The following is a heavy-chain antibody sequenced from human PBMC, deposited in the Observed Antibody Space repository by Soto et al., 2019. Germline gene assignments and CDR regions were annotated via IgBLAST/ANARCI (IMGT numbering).Heavy chain of an antibody. CDR3: ARGLRYYGDSRYDY. D-gene: IGHD4-17*01. CDR2: IYHNGNT. J-gene: IGHJ4*02. V-gene: IGHV4-30-2*01. CDR1: GGSISSGGNS. Sequence: QLQLQESGSRLVKPSQTLSLTCAVSGGSISSGGNSWSWIRQPPGKGLEWIGYIYHNGNTYYNPSLKIRVTISVDRSKNQFSLKLSSVTAADTAVYYCARGLRYYGDSRYDYWGQGTLVTVSS.